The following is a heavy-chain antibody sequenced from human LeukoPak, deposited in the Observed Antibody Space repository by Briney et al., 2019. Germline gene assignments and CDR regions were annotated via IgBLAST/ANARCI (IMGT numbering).Heavy chain of an antibody. Sequence: PSETLSLTCAVYGGSFSGYYWSWIRQPPGKGLEWIGEINHSGSTNYNPSLKSRVTISVDTSKNQFSLKLSSVTAADTAVYYCARRWGTVTTYGYWGQGTLVTVSS. J-gene: IGHJ4*02. CDR2: INHSGST. D-gene: IGHD4-17*01. CDR3: ARRWGTVTTYGY. CDR1: GGSFSGYY. V-gene: IGHV4-34*01.